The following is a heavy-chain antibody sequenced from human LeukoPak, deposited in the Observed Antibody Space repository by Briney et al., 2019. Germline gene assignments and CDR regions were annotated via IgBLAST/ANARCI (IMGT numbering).Heavy chain of an antibody. D-gene: IGHD2-2*01. Sequence: GASVKVSCKASGGTFSSYAISWVRQAPGQGLEWMGGIIPIFGTANYAQKFQGRVTITADESTSTAYMELSSLRSEDTAVYSCARAXKXGXCSSTSCYFRANRWFDPXGQXXXXTV. CDR3: ARAXKXGXCSSTSCYFRANRWFDP. CDR1: GGTFSSYA. CDR2: IIPIFGTA. V-gene: IGHV1-69*13. J-gene: IGHJ5*02.